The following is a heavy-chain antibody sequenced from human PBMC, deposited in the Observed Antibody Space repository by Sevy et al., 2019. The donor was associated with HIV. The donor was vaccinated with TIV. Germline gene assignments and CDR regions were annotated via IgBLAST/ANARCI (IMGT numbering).Heavy chain of an antibody. D-gene: IGHD3-10*01. Sequence: ASVKVSCKASGYTFTSYDINWVRQATGQGLEWMGWMNPNSGNTGYAQKFQGRVTMTRNTSISTAYMELGSLRSEDTAGYYCARGRAKPRNLYGSGSYLNWFDPWGQGTLVTVSS. CDR1: GYTFTSYD. CDR3: ARGRAKPRNLYGSGSYLNWFDP. V-gene: IGHV1-8*01. J-gene: IGHJ5*02. CDR2: MNPNSGNT.